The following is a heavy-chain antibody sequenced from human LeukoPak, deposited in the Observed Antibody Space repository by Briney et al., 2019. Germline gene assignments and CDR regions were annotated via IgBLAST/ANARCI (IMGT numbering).Heavy chain of an antibody. CDR2: MNPNSGNT. D-gene: IGHD1-26*01. J-gene: IGHJ4*02. CDR1: GYTFTSYD. V-gene: IGHV1-8*03. Sequence: GASVKVSCKASGYTFTSYDINWVRQATGQGLEWMGWMNPNSGNTAYAQKFQGRVTITRNTSISTAYMELSSLRVDDTAIYYCARQSLGASGLDHWGQGVLVTVSS. CDR3: ARQSLGASGLDH.